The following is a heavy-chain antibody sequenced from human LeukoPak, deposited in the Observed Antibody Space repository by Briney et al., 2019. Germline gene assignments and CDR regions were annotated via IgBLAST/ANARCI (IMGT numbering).Heavy chain of an antibody. CDR3: ARAVKPRDFWNARYYYMDV. V-gene: IGHV1-69*04. J-gene: IGHJ6*03. Sequence: GASVKVSYKASGYTFTSYAISWVRQAPGQGLEWMGRIIPILGIANYAQKFQGRVTITADKSTSTAYMELSSLRSEDTAVYYCARAVKPRDFWNARYYYMDVWGKGTTVTVSS. D-gene: IGHD3-3*01. CDR1: GYTFTSYA. CDR2: IIPILGIA.